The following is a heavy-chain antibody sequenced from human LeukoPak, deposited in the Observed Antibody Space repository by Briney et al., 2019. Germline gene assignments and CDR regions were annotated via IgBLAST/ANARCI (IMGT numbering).Heavy chain of an antibody. CDR1: GFTFSMYW. J-gene: IGHJ5*02. D-gene: IGHD4-17*01. CDR2: INEGGSRD. CDR3: ARGYADYANWFDR. Sequence: PGGSLRLSCEVSGFTFSMYWMTWVRQAPGKGLEWVANINEGGSRDWYVDSLKGRFTISRDNARNSLYLQMNGLRVEDTALYYCARGYADYANWFDRWGQGTLVTVSS. V-gene: IGHV3-7*01.